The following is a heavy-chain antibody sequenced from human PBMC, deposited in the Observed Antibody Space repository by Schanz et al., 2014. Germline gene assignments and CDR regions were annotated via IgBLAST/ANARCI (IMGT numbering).Heavy chain of an antibody. V-gene: IGHV3-9*01. J-gene: IGHJ4*02. CDR2: ISWNSYSL. Sequence: EVQLVESGGGLVQPGRSLRLSCAASGFIFEDYAMYWVRQAPGKGLEWVSGISWNSYSLLYADSVQGRFTISRDNAKNSLYLQMNSLRHDDTAFYYCARAPGANASPYDFDYWGQGSLVTVSS. CDR1: GFIFEDYA. CDR3: ARAPGANASPYDFDY. D-gene: IGHD2-8*01.